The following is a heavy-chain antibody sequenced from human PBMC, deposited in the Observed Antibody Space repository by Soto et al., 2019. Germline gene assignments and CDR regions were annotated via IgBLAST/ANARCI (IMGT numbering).Heavy chain of an antibody. V-gene: IGHV6-1*01. J-gene: IGHJ3*02. CDR3: ARDQETAFDI. CDR1: GDRVSRNSAA. CDR2: TYYRSKWYK. Sequence: SQTLSLTCAISGDRVSRNSAAWNWIRQSPSRGLEWLGRTYYRSKWYKDYAVSVNSRITINLDTSKNQFSLQLNSVTPEDTAVYYCARDQETAFDIWGQGTMVTVSS.